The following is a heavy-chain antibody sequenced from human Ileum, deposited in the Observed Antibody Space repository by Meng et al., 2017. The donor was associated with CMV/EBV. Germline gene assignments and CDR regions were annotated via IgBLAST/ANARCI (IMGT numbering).Heavy chain of an antibody. D-gene: IGHD3-3*01. V-gene: IGHV4-61*01. J-gene: IGHJ4*02. Sequence: GSLRLSCTVSGGSISSTLYYWGWIRQPPGKGLEWIGYIYYSGSTNYNPSLKSRVTISVDTSKNQFSLELSSVTAADTAVYYCARDGYYDFWSGYLRYWGQGTLVTVSS. CDR3: ARDGYYDFWSGYLRY. CDR1: GGSISSTLYY. CDR2: IYYSGST.